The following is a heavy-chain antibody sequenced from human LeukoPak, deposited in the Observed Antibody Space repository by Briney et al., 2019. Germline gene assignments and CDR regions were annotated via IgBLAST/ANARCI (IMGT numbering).Heavy chain of an antibody. V-gene: IGHV1-2*02. CDR2: ISPVNGGT. J-gene: IGHJ4*02. CDR3: ATPYVDGGYF. Sequence: ASVKVSCKASGYPFTAYYMHWVRQAPGQGLEWMGWISPVNGGTNYAQKFQGRVTMTRDTSISTAYLELSRLRSDDTAEYYCATPYVDGGYFWGQGTLVTVSS. CDR1: GYPFTAYY. D-gene: IGHD3-10*02.